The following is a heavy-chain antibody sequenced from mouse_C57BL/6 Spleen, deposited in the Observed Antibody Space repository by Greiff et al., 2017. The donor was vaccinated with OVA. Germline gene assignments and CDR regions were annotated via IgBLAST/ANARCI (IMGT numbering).Heavy chain of an antibody. CDR2: ISPYYGDT. CDR1: GYTFTDYS. J-gene: IGHJ2*01. V-gene: IGHV1-67*01. CDR3: ARGTKVVEGY. Sequence: QVQLQQSGPELVRPGVSVKISCKGSGYTFTDYSMHWVKQRHAKSLEWIGVISPYYGDTNYNKKFKDKATLTVDKSSSTAYMELARLTSEDSAVYYCARGTKVVEGYWGKGTTVTVSS. D-gene: IGHD1-1*01.